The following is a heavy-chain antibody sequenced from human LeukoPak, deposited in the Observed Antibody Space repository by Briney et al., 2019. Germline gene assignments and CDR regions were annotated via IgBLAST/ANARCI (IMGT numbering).Heavy chain of an antibody. D-gene: IGHD6-6*01. J-gene: IGHJ5*02. CDR1: GGSISSYY. CDR2: IYYSGST. Sequence: SETLSLTCTVSGGSISSYYWSWIRQPPGKGLEWIGYIYYSGSTNYNPSLKSRVTISVDTSKNQFSLKLSSVTAADTAVYYCARGSIAALYNWFDPWGQGTLVIVSS. CDR3: ARGSIAALYNWFDP. V-gene: IGHV4-59*01.